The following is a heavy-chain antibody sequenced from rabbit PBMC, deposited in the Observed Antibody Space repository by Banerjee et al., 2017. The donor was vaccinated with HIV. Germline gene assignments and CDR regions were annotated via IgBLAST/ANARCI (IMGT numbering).Heavy chain of an antibody. Sequence: QEQLEESGGDLVKPEGSLTITCTASGFSFSNKYVMCWVRQAPGKGLEWIGTIYAGNTWYASWAKGRFTISKTSSTTVTLQMTSLTAADTATYFCARDLAGVIGWNFNLWGQGTLVTVS. CDR1: GFSFSNKYV. V-gene: IGHV1S45*01. CDR2: IYAGNT. D-gene: IGHD4-1*01. CDR3: ARDLAGVIGWNFNL. J-gene: IGHJ4*01.